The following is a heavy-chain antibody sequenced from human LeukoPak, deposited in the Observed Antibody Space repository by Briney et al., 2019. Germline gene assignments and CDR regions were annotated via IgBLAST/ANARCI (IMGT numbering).Heavy chain of an antibody. CDR1: GFTFSSYA. J-gene: IGHJ4*02. CDR3: ANARAYSSSWGPRDQNFDY. Sequence: PGGSLRLSCAASGFTFSSYAMHWVRQAPGKGLEWVAVISYDGSNKYYADSVKGRFTISRDNSKNTLYLQMNSLRAEDTAVYYCANARAYSSSWGPRDQNFDYWGQGTLVTVSS. V-gene: IGHV3-30-3*01. CDR2: ISYDGSNK. D-gene: IGHD6-13*01.